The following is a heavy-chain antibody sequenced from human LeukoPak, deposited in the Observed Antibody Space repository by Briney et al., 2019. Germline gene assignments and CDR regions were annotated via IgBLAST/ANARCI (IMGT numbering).Heavy chain of an antibody. CDR3: ARAWAVTLDWFDP. V-gene: IGHV1-46*01. Sequence: ASVKVSCKASGYTFTCYYMHWVRQAPGQGLEWMGIINSSGGSTSYAQKFQGRVTMTRDMSTSTVYMELSSLRSEDTAVYYCARAWAVTLDWFDPWGQGTLVTVSS. J-gene: IGHJ5*02. CDR1: GYTFTCYY. CDR2: INSSGGST. D-gene: IGHD4-17*01.